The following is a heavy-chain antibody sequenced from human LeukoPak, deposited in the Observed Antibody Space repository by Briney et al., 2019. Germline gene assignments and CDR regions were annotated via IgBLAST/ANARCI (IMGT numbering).Heavy chain of an antibody. V-gene: IGHV1-18*01. CDR3: ATSAGYSSSWSSTFDY. Sequence: GASVKVSCKASGGTFSSYAISWVRQAPGQGLEWMGGISAYNGNTNYAQKFQGRVTMTEDTSTDTAYMELSSLRSEDTAVYYCATSAGYSSSWSSTFDYWGQGTLVTVSS. D-gene: IGHD6-13*01. CDR2: ISAYNGNT. CDR1: GGTFSSYA. J-gene: IGHJ4*02.